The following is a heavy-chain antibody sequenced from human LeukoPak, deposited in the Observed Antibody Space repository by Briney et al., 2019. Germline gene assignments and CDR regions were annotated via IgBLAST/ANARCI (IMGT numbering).Heavy chain of an antibody. V-gene: IGHV3-7*03. Sequence: GGSLRLSCAVSGMTLKNYWMSWFRQTPGKGLEWVATINQDESEKYYLDSVKGRFTISRDTAKNSLYLQMYSLTAEDTALYYCGRDSPLYSGYVGNWFDPWGQGTLVTVSS. J-gene: IGHJ5*02. CDR3: GRDSPLYSGYVGNWFDP. CDR2: INQDESEK. CDR1: GMTLKNYW. D-gene: IGHD5-12*01.